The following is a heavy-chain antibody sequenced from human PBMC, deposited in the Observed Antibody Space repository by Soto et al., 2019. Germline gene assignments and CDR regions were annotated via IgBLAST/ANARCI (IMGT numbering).Heavy chain of an antibody. CDR1: GGSISSGGYS. CDR3: ARGRYCSGGSCSLDY. Sequence: PSETLSLTCAVSGGSISSGGYSWSWIRQPPGKGLEWIGYIYHSGSTYYNPSLKSRVTISVDRSKNQFSLKLSSVTAADTAVYYCARGRYCSGGSCSLDYWGQGTLVTSPQ. D-gene: IGHD2-15*01. J-gene: IGHJ4*02. CDR2: IYHSGST. V-gene: IGHV4-30-2*01.